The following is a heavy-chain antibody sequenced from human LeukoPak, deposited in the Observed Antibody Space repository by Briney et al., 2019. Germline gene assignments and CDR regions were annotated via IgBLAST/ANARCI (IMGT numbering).Heavy chain of an antibody. Sequence: NPSETLSLICGVYGVSLSGHYWSWLRQPPGKGLEWIGEINHSGSTNYNPSLKSRVTISVDTSKTQFSLRLNSVTAADTAVYYCAREYSTSSTSFDCWGQGTLVTVSS. J-gene: IGHJ4*02. CDR2: INHSGST. D-gene: IGHD6-6*01. V-gene: IGHV4-34*01. CDR3: AREYSTSSTSFDC. CDR1: GVSLSGHY.